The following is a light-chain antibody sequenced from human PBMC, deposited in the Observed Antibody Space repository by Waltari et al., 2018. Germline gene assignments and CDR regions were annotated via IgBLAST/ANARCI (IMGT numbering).Light chain of an antibody. Sequence: EIVLTQSPGTLSLSPGERAPLACRASQSVGRSLAWYQQKPGRAPRLLIFGASSRATGIPDRFSGSGSGTDFSLTISRLEPEDFAVYYCQHYVRLPATFGQGTKVEIK. V-gene: IGKV3-20*01. CDR2: GAS. CDR3: QHYVRLPAT. J-gene: IGKJ1*01. CDR1: QSVGRS.